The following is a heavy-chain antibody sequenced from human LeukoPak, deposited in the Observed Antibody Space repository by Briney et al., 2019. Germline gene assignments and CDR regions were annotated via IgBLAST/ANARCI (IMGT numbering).Heavy chain of an antibody. Sequence: GASVKVSCKASGYTFTSYDINWVRQATGQGLEWMGWMNPNSGNTGYAQKFQGRVTITRNTSISTAYMVLSSLRSEDTAVYYCARGLPARYNWFDPWGQGTLVTVSS. CDR1: GYTFTSYD. V-gene: IGHV1-8*03. CDR2: MNPNSGNT. J-gene: IGHJ5*02. D-gene: IGHD6-25*01. CDR3: ARGLPARYNWFDP.